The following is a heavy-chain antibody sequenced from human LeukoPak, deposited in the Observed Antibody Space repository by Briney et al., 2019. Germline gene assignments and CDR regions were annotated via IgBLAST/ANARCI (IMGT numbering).Heavy chain of an antibody. Sequence: PSETLSLTCTVSGGTISSSSYYWGWIRQPPGKGLEWIGSIYYSGSTYYNPSLKSRVTISVDTSKNQFSLKLSSVTAADTAVYYCARDGYYDSMDYWGQGTLVTVSS. CDR1: GGTISSSSYY. J-gene: IGHJ4*02. V-gene: IGHV4-39*07. D-gene: IGHD3-22*01. CDR2: IYYSGST. CDR3: ARDGYYDSMDY.